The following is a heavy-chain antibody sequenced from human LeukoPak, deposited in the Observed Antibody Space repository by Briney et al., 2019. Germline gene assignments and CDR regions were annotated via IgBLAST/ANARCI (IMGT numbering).Heavy chain of an antibody. CDR1: GGSMSSYY. Sequence: PSETLSLTCTVSGGSMSSYYWSWIRQPPGKGLEWIGYIYYSGSTNYNPSLKSRVTISVDTSKNQFSLKLSSVTAADTAVYYCARGLDGSGYYRVNGAFDIWGQGTMVTVSS. CDR2: IYYSGST. D-gene: IGHD3-22*01. V-gene: IGHV4-59*01. J-gene: IGHJ3*02. CDR3: ARGLDGSGYYRVNGAFDI.